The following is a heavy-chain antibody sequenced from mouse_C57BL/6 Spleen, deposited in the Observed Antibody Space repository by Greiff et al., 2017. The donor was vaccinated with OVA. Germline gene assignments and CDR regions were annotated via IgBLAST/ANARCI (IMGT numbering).Heavy chain of an antibody. CDR3: ASYDSASMDY. D-gene: IGHD2-4*01. J-gene: IGHJ4*01. Sequence: VQRVESGAELARPGASVKLSCKASGYTFTSYGISWVKQRTGQGLEWIGEIYPRSGNTYYNEKFKGKATLTADKSSSTAYMELRSLTSEDSAVYFCASYDSASMDYWGQGTSVTVSS. V-gene: IGHV1-81*01. CDR1: GYTFTSYG. CDR2: IYPRSGNT.